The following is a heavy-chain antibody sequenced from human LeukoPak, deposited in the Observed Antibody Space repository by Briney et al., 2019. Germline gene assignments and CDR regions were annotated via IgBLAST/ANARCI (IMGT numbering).Heavy chain of an antibody. CDR2: TYYRSNWNS. CDR1: GDSVSSNNAS. CDR3: ARDPDSSYEWGPFDP. Sequence: SQTLSLTCAIYGDSVSSNNASWNWIRQSPTRGLEWLGRTYYRSNWNSDYAISVKSRITINPDTSMNQFSLHLKSVTPEDTAVYYCARDPDSSYEWGPFDPWGQGTLVTVSS. J-gene: IGHJ5*02. V-gene: IGHV6-1*01. D-gene: IGHD6-6*01.